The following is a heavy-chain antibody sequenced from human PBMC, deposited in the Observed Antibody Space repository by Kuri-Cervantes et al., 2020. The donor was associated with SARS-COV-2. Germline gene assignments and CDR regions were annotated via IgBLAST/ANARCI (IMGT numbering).Heavy chain of an antibody. CDR2: IYTSGST. D-gene: IGHD3-22*01. Sequence: LRLSCTVSGGSISSSSYYWGWIRQPPGKGLEWIGRIYTSGSTNYNPSLKSRVTISVDTSKNQFSLKLSSVTAADTAVYYCARDLAYDSSGYAFDYWGQGTLVTVSS. J-gene: IGHJ4*02. CDR1: GGSISSSSYY. V-gene: IGHV4-61*02. CDR3: ARDLAYDSSGYAFDY.